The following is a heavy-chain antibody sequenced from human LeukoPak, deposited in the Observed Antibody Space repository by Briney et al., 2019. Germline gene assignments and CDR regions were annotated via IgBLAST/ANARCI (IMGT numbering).Heavy chain of an antibody. CDR2: IYYSGST. D-gene: IGHD3-16*01. Sequence: SETLSLTCTVSGVSITTSSYYWGWIRQPPGKGLEWIGYIYYSGSTNYNPSLKSRVTISVDTSKNQFSLKLSSVTAADTAVYYCARGGGMAYFGCWGQGTLVTVSS. V-gene: IGHV4-61*05. CDR1: GVSITTSSYY. J-gene: IGHJ4*02. CDR3: ARGGGMAYFGC.